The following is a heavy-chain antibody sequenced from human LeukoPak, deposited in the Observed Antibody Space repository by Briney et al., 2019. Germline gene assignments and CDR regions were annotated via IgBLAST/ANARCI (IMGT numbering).Heavy chain of an antibody. J-gene: IGHJ3*02. V-gene: IGHV3-21*01. CDR2: ISSSSSYI. D-gene: IGHD6-6*01. Sequence: GGSLRLSCAASGFTFSSYSMNWVRQAPGKGLEWVSSISSSSSYIYYADSVKGRFTISRDNAKNSLYLQMNSLRAEDTAVYYCARDVEYSSSSVFSDAFDICGQGTMVTVSS. CDR3: ARDVEYSSSSVFSDAFDI. CDR1: GFTFSSYS.